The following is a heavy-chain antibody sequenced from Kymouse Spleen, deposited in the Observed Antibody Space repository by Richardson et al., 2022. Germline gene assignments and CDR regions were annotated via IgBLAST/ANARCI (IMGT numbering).Heavy chain of an antibody. CDR1: GGSISSSNW. D-gene: IGHD1-7*01. V-gene: IGHV4-4*02. Sequence: QVQLQESGPGLVKPSGTLSLTCAVSGGSISSSNWWSWVRQPPGKGLEWIGEIYHSGSTNYNPSLKSRVTISVDKSKNQFSLKLSSVTAADTAVYYCARDDNWNYGEDYYYYGMDVWGQGTTVTVSS. CDR2: IYHSGST. J-gene: IGHJ6*02. CDR3: ARDDNWNYGEDYYYYGMDV.